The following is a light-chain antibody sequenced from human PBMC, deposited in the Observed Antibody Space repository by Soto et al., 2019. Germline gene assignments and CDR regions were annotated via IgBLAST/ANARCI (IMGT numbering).Light chain of an antibody. Sequence: QSVLTQPRSVSGSPGQTVTISCSGTSSDVGYYDYVSWYQQHPGKAPKFMIYDVSKRPSGVPDRFSGSKSGNTASLTISGLQVEDEAEYYCCSYVGRYSWVFGGGTKPTVL. V-gene: IGLV2-11*01. CDR1: SSDVGYYDY. CDR3: CSYVGRYSWV. J-gene: IGLJ3*02. CDR2: DVS.